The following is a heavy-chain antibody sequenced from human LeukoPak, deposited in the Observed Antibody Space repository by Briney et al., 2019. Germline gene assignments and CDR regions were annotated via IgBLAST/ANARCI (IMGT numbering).Heavy chain of an antibody. J-gene: IGHJ5*02. CDR1: GFTFSDYY. D-gene: IGHD3-3*01. Sequence: PGGSLRLSCAASGFTFSDYYMSWIRQAPRKGLEWVSYISSSGSTIYYADSVKGRFTISRDNAKNSLYLQMNSLRAEDTAVYYCAREPDFWSGYYPSWFDPWGQGTLVTVSS. V-gene: IGHV3-11*04. CDR3: AREPDFWSGYYPSWFDP. CDR2: ISSSGSTI.